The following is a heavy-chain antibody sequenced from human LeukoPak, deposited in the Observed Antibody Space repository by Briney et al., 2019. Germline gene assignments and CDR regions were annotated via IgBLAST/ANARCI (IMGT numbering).Heavy chain of an antibody. Sequence: SPVRASCTAAGGIESSYVLSWVPESAGHRLECRGRMIPILGITNYAQKFQGRLTITADKATSTAYKELRNLRSDEPAVHYCARARRHLVPNWFDPWGQGTLVTVSS. J-gene: IGHJ5*02. V-gene: IGHV1-69*04. D-gene: IGHD6-13*01. CDR2: MIPILGIT. CDR1: GGIESSYV. CDR3: ARARRHLVPNWFDP.